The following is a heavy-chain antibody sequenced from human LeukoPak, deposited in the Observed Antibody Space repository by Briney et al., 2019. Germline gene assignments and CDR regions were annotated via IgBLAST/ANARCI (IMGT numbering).Heavy chain of an antibody. D-gene: IGHD5-12*01. J-gene: IGHJ4*02. Sequence: PGGSLRLSCAVSGFTFNNYAMNWLRQAPGKGLEWVANIKQDGSEKYYVDSVKGRFTISRDNAKNSLYLQMNSLRAEDTAVYYCAREEYSGYADYWGQGTLVTVSS. CDR3: AREEYSGYADY. CDR1: GFTFNNYA. CDR2: IKQDGSEK. V-gene: IGHV3-7*01.